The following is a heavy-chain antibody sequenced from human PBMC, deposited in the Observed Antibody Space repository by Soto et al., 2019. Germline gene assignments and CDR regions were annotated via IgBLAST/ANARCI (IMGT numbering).Heavy chain of an antibody. CDR2: ISSRGIST. CDR3: ARVVAARRNYYYGMDV. Sequence: SGGSLRLSCAASGFTFSSYAMSWVRQARGKGLEWVSGISSRGISTYYADSVKGRFTISRDNSKNTLYLQMNSLRAEDTAVYYCARVVAARRNYYYGMDVWGQGTTVTVS. CDR1: GFTFSSYA. J-gene: IGHJ6*02. V-gene: IGHV3-23*01. D-gene: IGHD6-6*01.